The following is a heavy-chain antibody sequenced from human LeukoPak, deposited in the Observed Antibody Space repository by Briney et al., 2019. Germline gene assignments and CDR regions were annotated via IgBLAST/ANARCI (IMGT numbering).Heavy chain of an antibody. CDR1: GLTFSSYS. CDR3: ARGYLNDFWSGYLGY. V-gene: IGHV3-21*01. J-gene: IGHJ4*02. Sequence: PGGSLRLSCAASGLTFSSYSMNWVRQAPGKGLEWVSSISSSSSYIYYADSVKGRFTISRDNAKNSLYLQMNSLRAEDTAVYYCARGYLNDFWSGYLGYWGQGALVTVSS. CDR2: ISSSSSYI. D-gene: IGHD3-3*01.